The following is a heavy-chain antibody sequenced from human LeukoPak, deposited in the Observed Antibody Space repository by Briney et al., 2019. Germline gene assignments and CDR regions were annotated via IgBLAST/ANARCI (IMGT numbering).Heavy chain of an antibody. D-gene: IGHD3-3*01. CDR2: IYYSGST. V-gene: IGHV4-39*01. CDR3: ASDFWSGYYKGVAFDY. J-gene: IGHJ4*02. CDR1: GGSLSSSSYY. Sequence: SETLSLTCTVSGGSLSSSSYYWGWIRQPPGKGLEWIGSIYYSGSTYYNPSLKSRVTISVDTSKNQFSLKLSSVTAADTAVYYCASDFWSGYYKGVAFDYWGQGTLVTVSS.